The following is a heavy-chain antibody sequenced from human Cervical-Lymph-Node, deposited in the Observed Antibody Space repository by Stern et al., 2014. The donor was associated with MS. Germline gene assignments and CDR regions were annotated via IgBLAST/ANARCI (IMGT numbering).Heavy chain of an antibody. J-gene: IGHJ5*02. CDR2: ISTKNCDT. D-gene: IGHD5-24*01. CDR3: GRGIKTFDP. CDR1: GFRFSDYY. Sequence: QVQLVQSGAEVKKPGASVKVSCKASGFRFSDYYIHWVRQAPGQGLEWMGCISTKNCDTQSAQRFQGRVSMTRDTSISTAYMELSSLKSDDSAMYYCGRGIKTFDPWGQGTLVTVSS. V-gene: IGHV1-2*02.